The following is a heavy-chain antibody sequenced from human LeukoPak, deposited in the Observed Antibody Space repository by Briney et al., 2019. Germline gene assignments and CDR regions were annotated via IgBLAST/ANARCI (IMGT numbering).Heavy chain of an antibody. CDR3: ARTLLDSGAGRFFDW. CDR2: TIPIYGTT. D-gene: IGHD3-10*01. Sequence: ASVKVSCKASGGTFASSGIGWVRLAPGQGLVWMGGTIPIYGTTFIAQKFQGRVTLTTDESTSTAYMEVNSLRSEDTAVYYCARTLLDSGAGRFFDWWGQGTLVTVSS. V-gene: IGHV1-69*05. CDR1: GGTFASSG. J-gene: IGHJ4*02.